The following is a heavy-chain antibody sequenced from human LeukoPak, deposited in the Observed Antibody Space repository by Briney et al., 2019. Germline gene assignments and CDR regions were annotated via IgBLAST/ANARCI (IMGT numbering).Heavy chain of an antibody. V-gene: IGHV4-59*12. Sequence: PSETLSLTCTVSGGSISSYYWSWIRQPPGKGLEWIGYIYYSGSTYYNPSLKSRVTISVDTSKNQFSLKLSSVTAADTAVYYCARDRRFGELGWFDPWGQGTLVTVSS. J-gene: IGHJ5*02. D-gene: IGHD3-10*01. CDR3: ARDRRFGELGWFDP. CDR1: GGSISSYY. CDR2: IYYSGST.